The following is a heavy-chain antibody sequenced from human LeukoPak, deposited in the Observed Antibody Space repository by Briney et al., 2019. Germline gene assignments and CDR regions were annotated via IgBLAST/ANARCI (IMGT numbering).Heavy chain of an antibody. CDR2: ISSSGSTI. CDR3: ARDQVSIAGTGIDY. Sequence: GGSLRLSCAASGFTFSSYEMNWVRQAPGKGLERVSYISSSGSTIYYADSVKGRFTISRDNAKNSLYLQMNSLRAEDTAVYYCARDQVSIAGTGIDYWGQGTLVTVSS. D-gene: IGHD6-13*01. V-gene: IGHV3-48*03. CDR1: GFTFSSYE. J-gene: IGHJ4*02.